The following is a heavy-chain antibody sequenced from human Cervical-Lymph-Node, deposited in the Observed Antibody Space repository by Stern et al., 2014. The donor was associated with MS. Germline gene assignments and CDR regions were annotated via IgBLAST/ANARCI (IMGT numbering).Heavy chain of an antibody. CDR3: AADQGAAALDY. CDR2: IVVDSGNT. V-gene: IGHV1-58*01. Sequence: VQLVQSGPEVKKPGTSVKVSCKASGFTFTSSAVQWVRQARGQRLEWIGWIVVDSGNTNYAQKFQERVTITRDMSTSTAYMELSSLRSEDTAVYYCAADQGAAALDYWGQGTLVTVSS. CDR1: GFTFTSSA. J-gene: IGHJ4*02. D-gene: IGHD6-13*01.